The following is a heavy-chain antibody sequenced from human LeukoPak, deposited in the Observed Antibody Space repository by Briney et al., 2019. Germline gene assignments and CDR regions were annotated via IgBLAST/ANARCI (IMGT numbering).Heavy chain of an antibody. CDR3: ARNWGSGGSYLFDF. Sequence: PSETLSLTCTVSGGXSSGFYCSWIRQPPGKELEWVGYVYNSEYNSYNPSLKSRVSIEFDTSENQFSLSLASVTDADTAVYYCARNWGSGGSYLFDFWGPGTPVTVSS. J-gene: IGHJ4*02. V-gene: IGHV4-59*12. CDR1: GGXSSGFY. CDR2: VYNSEYN. D-gene: IGHD6-19*01.